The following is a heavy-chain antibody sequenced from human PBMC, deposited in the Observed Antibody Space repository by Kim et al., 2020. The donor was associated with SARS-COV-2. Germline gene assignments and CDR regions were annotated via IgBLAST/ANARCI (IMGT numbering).Heavy chain of an antibody. V-gene: IGHV1-18*01. D-gene: IGHD3-10*01. J-gene: IGHJ5*02. CDR2: ISAYNGNT. CDR1: GYTFTSYG. Sequence: ASVKVSCKASGYTFTSYGISWVRQAPGQGLEWMGWISAYNGNTNYAQKLQGRVTMTTDTSTSTAYMELRSLRSDDTAVYYCARDHRLDYYGSGSSEALSDPWGQGTLVTVSS. CDR3: ARDHRLDYYGSGSSEALSDP.